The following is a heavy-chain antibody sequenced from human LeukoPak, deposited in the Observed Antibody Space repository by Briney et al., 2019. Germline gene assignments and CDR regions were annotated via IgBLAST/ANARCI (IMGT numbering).Heavy chain of an antibody. CDR1: GGSISGYY. Sequence: SETLSLTCTVSGGSISGYYWSWIRQPPGKGLEWIGYIYYSGSTNYNPSLKSRVTISVDTSKNQFSLKLSSVTAEDTAVYYCASSSGWYPYYFDYWGQGTLVTVSS. V-gene: IGHV4-59*01. CDR2: IYYSGST. D-gene: IGHD6-19*01. CDR3: ASSSGWYPYYFDY. J-gene: IGHJ4*02.